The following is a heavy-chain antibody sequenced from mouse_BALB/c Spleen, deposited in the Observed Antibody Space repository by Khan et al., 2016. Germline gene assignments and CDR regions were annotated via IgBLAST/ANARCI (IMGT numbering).Heavy chain of an antibody. CDR1: GYSITSGYY. J-gene: IGHJ2*01. CDR3: ARGLPPDY. Sequence: EVQLQESGPGLVKPSQSLSLTCSVTGYSITSGYYWNWLRQFPGNKLEWMGFISYDGSNNYNPSLKNRISITRDTSKNQFFLKLNSVTAEDTATYFCARGLPPDYWGQGTTLTVSS. CDR2: ISYDGSN. V-gene: IGHV3-6*02. D-gene: IGHD2-13*01.